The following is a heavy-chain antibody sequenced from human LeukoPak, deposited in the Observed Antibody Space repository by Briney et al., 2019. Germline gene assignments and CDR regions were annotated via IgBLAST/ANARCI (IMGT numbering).Heavy chain of an antibody. D-gene: IGHD3-10*01. V-gene: IGHV1-18*01. J-gene: IGHJ6*03. CDR3: ARDLGYFGSGTYARDYYHYMAV. CDR2: ISGYNGNT. CDR1: GYTFTSYG. Sequence: ASVKVSCKASGYTFTSYGISWVRQAPGQGLEWMGWISGYNGNTDYVQMFQGRVTVTTDTSTSTAYMERRGLRSDDTAVYYCARDLGYFGSGTYARDYYHYMAVWGKGTTVTVSS.